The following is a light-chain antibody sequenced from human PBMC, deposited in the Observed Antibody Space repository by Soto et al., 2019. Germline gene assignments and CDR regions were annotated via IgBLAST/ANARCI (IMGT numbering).Light chain of an antibody. CDR1: QGISSG. J-gene: IGKJ4*01. CDR2: AAS. Sequence: DIQMTQSPSSLSASVGDRVTITCRASQGISSGLAWYQQKPGKAPKLLIYAASSLQSGVPSRFSGSGSGTDFTLTINSLQSEDFATYYCQQTNSFPLTFGGGTKVVIK. V-gene: IGKV1-12*01. CDR3: QQTNSFPLT.